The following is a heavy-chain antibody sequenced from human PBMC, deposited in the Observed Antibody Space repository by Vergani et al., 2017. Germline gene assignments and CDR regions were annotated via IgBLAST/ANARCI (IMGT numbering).Heavy chain of an antibody. CDR2: MNGDGDTI. D-gene: IGHD3-3*01. J-gene: IGHJ5*02. CDR1: GFTFNEYW. Sequence: EVELVESGGGLVQPGGSLRLSCAASGFTFNEYWMHWARQVPGKGLVWVSGMNGDGDTISYADSVKGRFTISRDNAKNTLFLQMNSLRAEDTAVYYFARALKFRFGVVWENWFDPWGQGTLVTVSS. V-gene: IGHV3-74*01. CDR3: ARALKFRFGVVWENWFDP.